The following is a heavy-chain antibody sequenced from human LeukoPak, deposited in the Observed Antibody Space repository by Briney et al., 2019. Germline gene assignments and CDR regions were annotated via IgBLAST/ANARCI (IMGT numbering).Heavy chain of an antibody. Sequence: SETLSLTCTVSGGSISSYYWSWIRQPPGKGLEWIGYIYYSGSTNYNPSLKSRVTISVDTSKNQFSLKLSSVTAADTAAYYCASNDFWSGGPFDYWGQGTLVTVSS. J-gene: IGHJ4*02. CDR1: GGSISSYY. CDR3: ASNDFWSGGPFDY. V-gene: IGHV4-59*01. D-gene: IGHD3-3*01. CDR2: IYYSGST.